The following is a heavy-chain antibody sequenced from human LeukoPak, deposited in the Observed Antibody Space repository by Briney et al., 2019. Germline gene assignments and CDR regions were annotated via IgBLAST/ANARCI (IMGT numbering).Heavy chain of an antibody. J-gene: IGHJ4*02. CDR3: ARENDITMVRGIPFH. V-gene: IGHV1-46*01. Sequence: GASVKVSCKASGYTFTSYDINWVRQATGQGLEWMGIINPSGGSTSYAQKFQGRVTMTRDTSTSTVYMELSSLRSEDTAVYYCARENDITMVRGIPFHWGQGTLVTVSS. CDR1: GYTFTSYD. D-gene: IGHD3-10*01. CDR2: INPSGGST.